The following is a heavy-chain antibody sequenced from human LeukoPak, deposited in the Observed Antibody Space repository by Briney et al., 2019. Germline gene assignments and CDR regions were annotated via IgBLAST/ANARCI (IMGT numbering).Heavy chain of an antibody. Sequence: PSETLSLTCAVYGGSFSGYYWSWIRQPPGKGLEWIGEINHSGSTNYNPSLKSRVTISVDTSKNQFSLKLSSVTAADTAVYYCARHEPHKDSSSWYLYYYYGMDVWGQGTTVTVSS. J-gene: IGHJ6*02. D-gene: IGHD6-13*01. V-gene: IGHV4-34*01. CDR3: ARHEPHKDSSSWYLYYYYGMDV. CDR2: INHSGST. CDR1: GGSFSGYY.